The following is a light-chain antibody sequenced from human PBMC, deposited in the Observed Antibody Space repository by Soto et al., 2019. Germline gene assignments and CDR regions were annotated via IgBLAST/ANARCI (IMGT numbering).Light chain of an antibody. CDR3: QQRNSWPIT. V-gene: IGKV3-11*01. Sequence: EVVLTQSPATLSLSPGERDTLSCRASQSVGTYLVWYQQKHGQPPSLLIYDASNRATDVPVRFSGSGSGTDFTLTISSLEPEDVAVYYCQQRNSWPITFGQGTRLEIK. CDR2: DAS. CDR1: QSVGTY. J-gene: IGKJ5*01.